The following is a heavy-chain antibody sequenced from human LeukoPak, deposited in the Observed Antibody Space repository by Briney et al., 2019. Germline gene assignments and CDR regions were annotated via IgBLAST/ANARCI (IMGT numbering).Heavy chain of an antibody. D-gene: IGHD1-26*01. CDR1: GYTLTSNY. V-gene: IGHV1-46*01. Sequence: ASVKVSCKASGYTLTSNYMDWVRQTPGQGLEWMGVNNPSDGSTTYAQKFQGRVTLTRDTSTTTVHMELSSLTCEDTAVYYCAKEAGAFDYWGQGTLVSVSS. J-gene: IGHJ4*02. CDR3: AKEAGAFDY. CDR2: NNPSDGST.